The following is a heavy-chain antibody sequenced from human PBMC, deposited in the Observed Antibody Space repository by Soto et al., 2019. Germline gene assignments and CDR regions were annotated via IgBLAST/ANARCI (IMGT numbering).Heavy chain of an antibody. D-gene: IGHD3-10*01. V-gene: IGHV4-39*01. CDR3: ARQSEYYYATGRAAPLYGMDV. Sequence: SETLSLTCTVSGGSISSGGYYWSWIRQHPGKGLEWIGYIFYSGSTYYNPSLKSRVTVSVDTTKDQFSLKLSSVTAADTAMYYCARQSEYYYATGRAAPLYGMDVWGQGTTVTVSS. CDR1: GGSISSGGYY. J-gene: IGHJ6*02. CDR2: IFYSGST.